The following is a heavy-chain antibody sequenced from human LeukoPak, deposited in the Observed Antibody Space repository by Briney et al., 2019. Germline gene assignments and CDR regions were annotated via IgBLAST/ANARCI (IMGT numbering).Heavy chain of an antibody. V-gene: IGHV3-66*01. J-gene: IGHJ4*02. CDR3: ARDQYYYDSSGSDY. D-gene: IGHD3-22*01. Sequence: GGSLRLSCAASGFTVSSNYTSWVRQAPGKGLEWVSVIYSGGSTYYADSVKGRFTISRDNSKNTLYLQMNSLRAEDTAVYYCARDQYYYDSSGSDYWGQGTLVTVSS. CDR2: IYSGGST. CDR1: GFTVSSNY.